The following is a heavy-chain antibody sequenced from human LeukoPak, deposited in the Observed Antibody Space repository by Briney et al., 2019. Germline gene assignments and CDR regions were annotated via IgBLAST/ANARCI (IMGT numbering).Heavy chain of an antibody. CDR3: AREGTYGWYNWFDP. J-gene: IGHJ5*02. D-gene: IGHD6-19*01. CDR2: MYRTGST. CDR1: GGSISSYY. V-gene: IGHV4-59*01. Sequence: SETPSLTCTVSGGSISSYYWSWIRQPPGKGLEWIGYMYRTGSTNYNPPLKSRVTITPDTSKNQFSLRLTSVTAADTAVYYCAREGTYGWYNWFDPWGQGTLVTVSS.